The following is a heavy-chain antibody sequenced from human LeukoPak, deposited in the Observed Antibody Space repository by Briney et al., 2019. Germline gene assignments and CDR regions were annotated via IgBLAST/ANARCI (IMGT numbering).Heavy chain of an antibody. J-gene: IGHJ4*02. CDR2: IIPIFGTA. V-gene: IGHV1-69*13. D-gene: IGHD3-22*01. Sequence: SVKVSCKASGGTFSSYAISWVPQAPGQGLEWMGGIIPIFGTANYAQKFQGRVTVTADESTSTAYMELSSLKSEVTAVYYCASVGEGDSSGYLDYWGQGTLVTVSS. CDR1: GGTFSSYA. CDR3: ASVGEGDSSGYLDY.